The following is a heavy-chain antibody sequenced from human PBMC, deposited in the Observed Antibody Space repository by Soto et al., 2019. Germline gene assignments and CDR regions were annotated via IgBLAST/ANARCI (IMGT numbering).Heavy chain of an antibody. CDR3: GERYGSCFDY. J-gene: IGHJ4*02. Sequence: PSETLSLTCTVSGGSISSYYWSWIRQPPGKGLEWIGYIYYSGSTNYNPSLKSRVTISVDTSKNQFSLKLSSVTATDTAVYYCGERYGSCFDYWGQGTLVTVSS. V-gene: IGHV4-59*08. CDR1: GGSISSYY. CDR2: IYYSGST. D-gene: IGHD1-26*01.